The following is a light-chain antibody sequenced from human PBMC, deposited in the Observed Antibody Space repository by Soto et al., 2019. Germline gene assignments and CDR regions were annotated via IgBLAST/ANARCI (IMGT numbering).Light chain of an antibody. V-gene: IGLV2-23*02. CDR1: TSDVGGYDV. CDR2: EVN. J-gene: IGLJ3*02. Sequence: QSALTQPASVSGSPGQSITISCSGTTSDVGGYDVVSWYQQHPGKAPKLMIFEVNQRPSGLSDRFSGSKSGNTASLTISGLQAGDEADYYCCSFAGSSTFWVFGGGTKLTVL. CDR3: CSFAGSSTFWV.